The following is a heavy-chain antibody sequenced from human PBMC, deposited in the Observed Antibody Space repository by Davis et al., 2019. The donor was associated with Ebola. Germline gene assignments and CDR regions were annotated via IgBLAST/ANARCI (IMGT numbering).Heavy chain of an antibody. CDR1: GFTFGDHW. V-gene: IGHV3-7*01. D-gene: IGHD1-1*01. J-gene: IGHJ4*02. Sequence: GESLKISCAVSGFTFGDHWMSWVRQAPGKGLEWVANIKQDGSDKNYVDSVKGRFTISRDNAKNSLYLQMNSLRAEDTAVFYCAIDSRSTTSGAHWGQGTLVTVSS. CDR3: AIDSRSTTSGAH. CDR2: IKQDGSDK.